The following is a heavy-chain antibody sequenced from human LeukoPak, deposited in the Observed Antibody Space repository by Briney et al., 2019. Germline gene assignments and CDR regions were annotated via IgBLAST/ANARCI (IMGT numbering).Heavy chain of an antibody. V-gene: IGHV3-7*04. D-gene: IGHD6-13*01. J-gene: IGHJ4*02. CDR1: GFTFSTYW. Sequence: HAGGSLRLSCAASGFTFSTYWMSWVRQAPGKGLEWVANINQDGSVKYYMDSVKGRFTISRDNAKNSLYLQMNSLRADDTGVYYCAGADSGSWDFGRGAQGTLVTVSS. CDR2: INQDGSVK. CDR3: AGADSGSWDFGR.